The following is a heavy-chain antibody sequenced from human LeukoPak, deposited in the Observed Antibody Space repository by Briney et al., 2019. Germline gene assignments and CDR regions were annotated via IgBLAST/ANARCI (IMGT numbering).Heavy chain of an antibody. CDR3: ARDGVRWGSLGY. J-gene: IGHJ4*02. CDR1: GYTFSKYV. Sequence: ASVKVSCKASGYTFSKYVISWVRQAPGQGLEWMGWISAYNGNINYAQKFQGRVTMTTDTTTSTAYMELRSLRSDDTAVYYCARDGVRWGSLGYWGQGTLVTVSS. V-gene: IGHV1-18*01. CDR2: ISAYNGNI. D-gene: IGHD2-8*01.